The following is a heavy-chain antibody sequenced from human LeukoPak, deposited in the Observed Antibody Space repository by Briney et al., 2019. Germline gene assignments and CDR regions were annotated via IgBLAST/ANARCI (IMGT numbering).Heavy chain of an antibody. CDR2: IIPIFGTA. Sequence: SVKVSCKASGDTFSSYAISWVRQAPGQGLEWMGGIIPIFGTANYAQKFQGRVTITADESTSTAYMELSSLRSEDTAVYYCAIRVNWNDVRWEYYFDYWGQGTLVTVSS. D-gene: IGHD1-20*01. J-gene: IGHJ4*02. V-gene: IGHV1-69*13. CDR3: AIRVNWNDVRWEYYFDY. CDR1: GDTFSSYA.